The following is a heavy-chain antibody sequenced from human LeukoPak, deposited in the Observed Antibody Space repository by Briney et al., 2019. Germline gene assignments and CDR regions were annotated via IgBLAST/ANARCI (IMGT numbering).Heavy chain of an antibody. J-gene: IGHJ4*02. D-gene: IGHD2-15*01. CDR1: GFTFSSYS. CDR3: ARPRKWVAAATTFDY. V-gene: IGHV3-30*02. CDR2: IRYDGSNK. Sequence: GGSLRLSCAASGFTFSSYSMNWVRQAPGKGLEWVAFIRYDGSNKYYADSVKGRFTISRDNSKNTLYLQMNSLRAEDTAVYYCARPRKWVAAATTFDYWGQGTLVTVSS.